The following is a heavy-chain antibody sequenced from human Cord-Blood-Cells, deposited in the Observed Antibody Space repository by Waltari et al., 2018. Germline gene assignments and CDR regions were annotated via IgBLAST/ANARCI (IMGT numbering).Heavy chain of an antibody. Sequence: QVQLVESGGGVVQPGRSLRLSCAASGFTFSSYAMHWVRQAPGKGLEWVAVISYDGSNKYYADSVKGRFTISRDNSKNTLYLQMNSLRAEDTAVYYCARGLRVVTLDYWGQGTLVIVSS. J-gene: IGHJ4*02. CDR2: ISYDGSNK. D-gene: IGHD2-21*02. CDR1: GFTFSSYA. CDR3: ARGLRVVTLDY. V-gene: IGHV3-30-3*01.